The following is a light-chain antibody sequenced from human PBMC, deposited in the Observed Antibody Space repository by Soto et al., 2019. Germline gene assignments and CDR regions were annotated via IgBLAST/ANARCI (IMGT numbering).Light chain of an antibody. CDR3: QQYGSSPT. CDR1: QSLSNRY. V-gene: IGKV3-20*01. CDR2: GAS. Sequence: EIVLTQSPGTLSLFPGERATLSCRASQSLSNRYLAWYQQKPGQAPRLLIYGASSRATGIPDRFSGSGSGTDFTLTISRLEPEDFAVYYCQQYGSSPTFGQGTRLEIK. J-gene: IGKJ5*01.